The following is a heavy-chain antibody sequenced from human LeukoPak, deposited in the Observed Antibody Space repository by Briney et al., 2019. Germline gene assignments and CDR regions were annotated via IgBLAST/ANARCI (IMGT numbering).Heavy chain of an antibody. D-gene: IGHD1-1*01. V-gene: IGHV4-31*03. Sequence: PSETLSLTCTVSGGSLSSGGYYWSWIRQHPGKGLEWIGYIYYSGSTYYNPSLKSRVTISVDTSKNQFSLKLSSVTAADTAVYYCARVGTVNWYFDLWGRGTLVTVSS. CDR1: GGSLSSGGYY. CDR2: IYYSGST. J-gene: IGHJ2*01. CDR3: ARVGTVNWYFDL.